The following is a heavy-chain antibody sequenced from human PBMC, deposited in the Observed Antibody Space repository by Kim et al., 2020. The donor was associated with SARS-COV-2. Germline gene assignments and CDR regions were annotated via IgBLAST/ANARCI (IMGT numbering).Heavy chain of an antibody. J-gene: IGHJ3*02. V-gene: IGHV6-1*01. D-gene: IGHD7-27*01. Sequence: YAVAVKSRITINPDTSKNQFSLQLNSVTPEDTAVYYCARAQLTGIDAFDIWGQGTMVTVSS. CDR3: ARAQLTGIDAFDI.